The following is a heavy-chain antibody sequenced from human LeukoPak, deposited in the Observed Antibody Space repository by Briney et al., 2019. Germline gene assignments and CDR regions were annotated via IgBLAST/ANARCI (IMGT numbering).Heavy chain of an antibody. Sequence: SVKVSCKASGYTFTGYYMHWVRQAPGQGLEWMGRIIPILGIANYAQKFQGRVTITADKSTSTAYMELSSLRSEDTAVYYCARASGGSGWYPPFDYWGQGTLVTVSS. CDR2: IIPILGIA. D-gene: IGHD6-19*01. CDR3: ARASGGSGWYPPFDY. CDR1: GYTFTGYY. V-gene: IGHV1-69*04. J-gene: IGHJ4*02.